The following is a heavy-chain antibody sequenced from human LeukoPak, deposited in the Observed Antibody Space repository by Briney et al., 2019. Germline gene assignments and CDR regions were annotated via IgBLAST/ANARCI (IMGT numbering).Heavy chain of an antibody. D-gene: IGHD3-16*01. V-gene: IGHV3-7*01. Sequence: GGSLRLSCAASGFTFSTYAMSWVRQAPGKGLEWVANIKHDESEKNYLDSVKGRFTISRDNAQNSLYLQMNGLRVEDTAVYYCTRRLDDWGQGTLVTVSS. J-gene: IGHJ4*02. CDR1: GFTFSTYA. CDR3: TRRLDD. CDR2: IKHDESEK.